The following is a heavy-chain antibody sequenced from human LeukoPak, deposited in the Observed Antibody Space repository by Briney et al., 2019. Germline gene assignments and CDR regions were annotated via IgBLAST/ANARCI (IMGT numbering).Heavy chain of an antibody. Sequence: GGSLRLSCAASGFTFKDYTMNWVRQSPGKGLEWVSYVSFGSSYISYADSLKGRFTISRDDAKSSVYLEMTSLRTDDTAVYYCARASTEYAVTDGFDTWGPGTLVTVSS. J-gene: IGHJ5*02. CDR3: ARASTEYAVTDGFDT. D-gene: IGHD4-17*01. CDR2: VSFGSSYI. CDR1: GFTFKDYT. V-gene: IGHV3-21*06.